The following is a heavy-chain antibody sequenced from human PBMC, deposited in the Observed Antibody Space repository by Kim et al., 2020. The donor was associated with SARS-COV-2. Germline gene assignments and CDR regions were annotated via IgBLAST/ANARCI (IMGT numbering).Heavy chain of an antibody. Sequence: SETLSLTCTVSGGSISSSSYYWGWIRQPPGKGLEWIGSIYYSGSTYYNPSLKSRVTISVDTSKNQFSLKLSSVTAADTAVYYCARRRVGGYFDYWGQGTLVTVSS. CDR1: GGSISSSSYY. V-gene: IGHV4-39*01. CDR3: ARRRVGGYFDY. D-gene: IGHD1-26*01. CDR2: IYYSGST. J-gene: IGHJ4*02.